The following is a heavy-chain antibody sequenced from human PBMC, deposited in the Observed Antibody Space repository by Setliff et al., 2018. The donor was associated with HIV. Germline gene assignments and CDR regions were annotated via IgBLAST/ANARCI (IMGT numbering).Heavy chain of an antibody. D-gene: IGHD6-13*01. J-gene: IGHJ6*02. Sequence: ASVKVSCKASGYTFTSYDINRVRQATGQGLEWMGWMNPNSGNTGYAQKFQGRVTMTRNTSISTAYMELSSLRSEDTAVYYCASSWSRVPYYGMDVWGQGTTVTVSS. CDR2: MNPNSGNT. CDR3: ASSWSRVPYYGMDV. V-gene: IGHV1-8*02. CDR1: GYTFTSYD.